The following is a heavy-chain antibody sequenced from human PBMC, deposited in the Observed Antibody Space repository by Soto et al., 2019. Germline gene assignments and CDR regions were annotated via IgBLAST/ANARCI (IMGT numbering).Heavy chain of an antibody. CDR2: INPNNGAT. CDR3: APHYPDSSGYFDH. D-gene: IGHD3-22*01. J-gene: IGHJ4*02. CDR1: GYIFTGNN. Sequence: QVQLVQSGAEVKKPGASVKVSCKASGYIFTGNNMHWVRQAPGQGLENMGWINPNNGATNYAQNFQGRVTMTWDTSISTAYMEVRRLRSDDTAVYYCAPHYPDSSGYFDHWGQGTLVTVSS. V-gene: IGHV1-2*02.